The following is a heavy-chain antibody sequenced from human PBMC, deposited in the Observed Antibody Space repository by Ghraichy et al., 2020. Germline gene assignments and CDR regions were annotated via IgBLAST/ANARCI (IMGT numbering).Heavy chain of an antibody. V-gene: IGHV1-69*13. CDR3: AGTRDGYNDYWYFDL. D-gene: IGHD5-24*01. Sequence: SVKVSCKASGGTFSSYAISWVRQAPGPGLEWMGGIIPIFGTANYAQKFQGRVTITADESTSTAYMELSSLRSEDTAVYYCAGTRDGYNDYWYFDLWGRGTLVTVSS. CDR1: GGTFSSYA. J-gene: IGHJ2*01. CDR2: IIPIFGTA.